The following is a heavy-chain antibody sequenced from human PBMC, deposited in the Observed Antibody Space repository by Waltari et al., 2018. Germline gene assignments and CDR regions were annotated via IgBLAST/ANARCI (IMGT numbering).Heavy chain of an antibody. CDR1: GYSISSGYY. Sequence: QVQLQESGPGLVKPSETLSLTCAVSGYSISSGYYWGWIRQPPGKGLEWIGSIYHSGSTYYNPSLKSRVTRSVDTSKNQFALKLSSVTAADTAVYYCARLRYYDDSSGYSGYFDYWGQGTLVTVSS. CDR2: IYHSGST. J-gene: IGHJ4*02. CDR3: ARLRYYDDSSGYSGYFDY. D-gene: IGHD3-22*01. V-gene: IGHV4-38-2*01.